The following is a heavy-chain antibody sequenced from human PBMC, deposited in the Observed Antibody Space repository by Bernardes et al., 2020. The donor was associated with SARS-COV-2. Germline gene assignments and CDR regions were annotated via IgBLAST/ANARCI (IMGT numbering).Heavy chain of an antibody. V-gene: IGHV3-7*01. CDR1: GFTFSSYW. J-gene: IGHJ6*02. CDR3: ARDEWLPLGYGMDV. D-gene: IGHD5-12*01. CDR2: IKQDGSDK. Sequence: GGSLRLSCAASGFTFSSYWMSWVRQAPGKGLEWVANIKQDGSDKYYVDSVKGRFTISRDNAKNSLHLQMNSLRAEDTAVYYCARDEWLPLGYGMDVWGQGTTVSVSS.